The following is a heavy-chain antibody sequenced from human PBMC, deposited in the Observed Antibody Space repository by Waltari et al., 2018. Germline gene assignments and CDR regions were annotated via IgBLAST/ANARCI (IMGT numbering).Heavy chain of an antibody. CDR1: GGSISSYY. J-gene: IGHJ6*02. Sequence: QVQLQESGPGLVKPSETLSLTCTVSGGSISSYYWSWIRQPPGKGLEWIGYIYYSGSTNYNPSLKSLVTISVDTSKNQFSLKLSSVTAADTAVYYCARGGYSSGWYVRPTYYYYGMDVWGQGTTVTVSS. D-gene: IGHD6-19*01. CDR3: ARGGYSSGWYVRPTYYYYGMDV. V-gene: IGHV4-59*01. CDR2: IYYSGST.